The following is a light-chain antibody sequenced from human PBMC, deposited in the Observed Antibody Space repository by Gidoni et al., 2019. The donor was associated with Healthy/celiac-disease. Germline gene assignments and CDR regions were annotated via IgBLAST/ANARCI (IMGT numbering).Light chain of an antibody. CDR2: EVS. CDR3: SSYTSSSTPL. J-gene: IGLJ2*01. Sequence: SALTQPASVSGSPGQSITISCTGTSSDVGGYNYVSWYQQHPGTSPKLMIYEVSNRPSGVSNRFSGSKSGNTASLTISGLQAEDEADYYCSSYTSSSTPLFGGGTKLTVL. V-gene: IGLV2-14*01. CDR1: SSDVGGYNY.